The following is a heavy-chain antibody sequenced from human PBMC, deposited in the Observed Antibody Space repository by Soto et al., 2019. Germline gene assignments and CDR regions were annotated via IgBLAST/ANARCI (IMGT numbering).Heavy chain of an antibody. J-gene: IGHJ5*02. V-gene: IGHV3-48*03. CDR2: ISSSGSTI. CDR1: GFTFSSYE. D-gene: IGHD6-13*01. CDR3: AGQQLVLSWFDP. Sequence: EVQLVESGGGLVQPGGSLRLSCAASGFTFSSYEMNWVRQAPGKGLEWVSYISSSGSTIYYADSVKGRFTISRDNAKNTLYLQMNSLRAEDTAVYYCAGQQLVLSWFDPWCQGTLVTVSS.